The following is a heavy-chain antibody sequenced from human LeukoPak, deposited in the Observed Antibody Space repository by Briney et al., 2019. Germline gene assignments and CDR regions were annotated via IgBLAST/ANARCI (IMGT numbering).Heavy chain of an antibody. J-gene: IGHJ5*02. D-gene: IGHD6-13*01. CDR2: ISAYNGNT. Sequence: GASVKVSCKASGYTFTSYGIRWVRQAPGQGLEWMGCISAYNGNTNYAQKLQGRVTMTTDTSTSTAYMELRSLRSDDTAVYYCARDIMRKQQLVNWFDPWGQGTLVTVSS. V-gene: IGHV1-18*04. CDR3: ARDIMRKQQLVNWFDP. CDR1: GYTFTSYG.